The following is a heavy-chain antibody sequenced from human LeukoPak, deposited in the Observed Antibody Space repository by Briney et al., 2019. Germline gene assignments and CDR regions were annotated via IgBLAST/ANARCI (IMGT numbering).Heavy chain of an antibody. CDR3: ARQEVAAAGPSVY. Sequence: GGALQISCKGSGYIFTSYWIGWGRQMPGKGLEWMGIIYPGDSDTRYSPSFQGQVTISADKSISTAYLQWSSLKASDTAMYYCARQEVAAAGPSVYWGQGTLVTVSS. CDR2: IYPGDSDT. D-gene: IGHD6-13*01. V-gene: IGHV5-51*01. CDR1: GYIFTSYW. J-gene: IGHJ4*02.